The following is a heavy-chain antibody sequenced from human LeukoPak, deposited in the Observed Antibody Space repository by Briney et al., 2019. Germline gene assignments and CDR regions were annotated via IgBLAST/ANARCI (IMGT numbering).Heavy chain of an antibody. CDR2: ISGSGTTI. V-gene: IGHV3-11*04. Sequence: GGSLRLSCAASGFTFRDFYMSWIRQAPGKGLEWVSYISGSGTTIYNADSVKGRFTISRDNAKNSLYLQMNSLRAEDTAVYYCAELGITMIGGVWGKGTTVTISS. CDR3: AELGITMIGGV. D-gene: IGHD3-10*02. CDR1: GFTFRDFY. J-gene: IGHJ6*04.